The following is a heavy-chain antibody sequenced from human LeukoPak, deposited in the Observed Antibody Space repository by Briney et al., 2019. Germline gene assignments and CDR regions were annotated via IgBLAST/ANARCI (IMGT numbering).Heavy chain of an antibody. J-gene: IGHJ4*02. CDR2: ISTSGSTT. D-gene: IGHD3-22*01. Sequence: GGSLRLSCTASGFTFRDYEMNWVRQAPGKGLEWVSYISTSGSTTYYADSVKGRFTVSRDNANNALYLQMNSLRAEDTAVYYCARGRALVDSSGYYYAYYFDYWGQGTLVTVSS. CDR1: GFTFRDYE. CDR3: ARGRALVDSSGYYYAYYFDY. V-gene: IGHV3-48*03.